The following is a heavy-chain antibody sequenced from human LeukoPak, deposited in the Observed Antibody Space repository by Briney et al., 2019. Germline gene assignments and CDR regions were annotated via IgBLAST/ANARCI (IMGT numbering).Heavy chain of an antibody. Sequence: PGGSLRLSCAASGFTFSSYAMSWVRQAPGKGLEWVSAISGSGGSTYYADSVKGRFTISRGNSKNTLYLQMNSLRAEDTAVYYCAKDFRSIAARPSSFDYWGQGTLVTVSS. J-gene: IGHJ4*02. D-gene: IGHD6-6*01. V-gene: IGHV3-23*01. CDR1: GFTFSSYA. CDR3: AKDFRSIAARPSSFDY. CDR2: ISGSGGST.